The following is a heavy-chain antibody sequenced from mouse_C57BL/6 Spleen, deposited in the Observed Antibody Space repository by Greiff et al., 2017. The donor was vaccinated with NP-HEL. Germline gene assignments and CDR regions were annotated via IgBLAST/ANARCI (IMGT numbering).Heavy chain of an antibody. V-gene: IGHV1-81*01. CDR3: ARISYDGYYGIDY. CDR2: IYPRSGNT. D-gene: IGHD2-3*01. J-gene: IGHJ2*01. CDR1: GYTFTSYG. Sequence: QVQLKQSGAELARPGASVKLSCKASGYTFTSYGISWVKQRTGQGLEWIGEIYPRSGNTYYNEKFKGKATLTADKSSSTAYMELRSLTSEDSAVYFCARISYDGYYGIDYWGQGTTLTVSS.